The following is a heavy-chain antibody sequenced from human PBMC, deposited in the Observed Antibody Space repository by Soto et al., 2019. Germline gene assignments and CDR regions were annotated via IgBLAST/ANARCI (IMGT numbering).Heavy chain of an antibody. CDR2: IGGSGDGT. V-gene: IGHV3-23*01. CDR1: GFTFSSYA. CDR3: AKEGGFTVFGVATHFDY. Sequence: EVQLLESGGGLVQPGGSLRLSCAASGFTFSSYAMSWVRQAPGKGLEWVSAIGGSGDGTYYADSVKRRFTISRDNSKNTLYLQMNSLRAEDTAVYYCAKEGGFTVFGVATHFDYWGQGTLVTVSS. J-gene: IGHJ4*01. D-gene: IGHD3-3*01.